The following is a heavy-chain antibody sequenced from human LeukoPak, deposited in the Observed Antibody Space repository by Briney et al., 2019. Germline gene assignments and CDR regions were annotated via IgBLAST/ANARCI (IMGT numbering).Heavy chain of an antibody. CDR1: GYTFTSYG. Sequence: ASVKVSCKASGYTFTSYGISWVRQAPGQGLEWMGWISAYNGNTNYAQKLQGRVTMTTDTSTSTAYMELRSLRSDDTAVYYCARVLMQTYFYDSDGYRYYYYMDVWGRGTTVTVSS. V-gene: IGHV1-18*01. J-gene: IGHJ6*03. CDR2: ISAYNGNT. D-gene: IGHD3-22*01. CDR3: ARVLMQTYFYDSDGYRYYYYMDV.